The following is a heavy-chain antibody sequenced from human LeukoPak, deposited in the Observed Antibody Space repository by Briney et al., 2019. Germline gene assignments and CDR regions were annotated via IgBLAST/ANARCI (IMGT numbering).Heavy chain of an antibody. V-gene: IGHV3-11*01. CDR1: GFTFSDYY. D-gene: IGHD6-19*01. J-gene: IGHJ5*02. CDR3: ARIAVAGTYWFDP. Sequence: PGGSLRLSCAASGFTFSDYYMSWIRQAPGKGLEWVSYISSSGSTIYYADSVKGRFTISRDNAKNSLYLQMNSLRAEDTAVYYCARIAVAGTYWFDPWGQGTLVTVSS. CDR2: ISSSGSTI.